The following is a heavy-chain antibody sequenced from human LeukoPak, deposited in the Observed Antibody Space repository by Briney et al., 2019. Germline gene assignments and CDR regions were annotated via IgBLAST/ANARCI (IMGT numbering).Heavy chain of an antibody. CDR3: AKDYRAHPLRPNWLDP. Sequence: GGSLRLSCAASGFTVHSNYMSWVRQAPRKGLEWVSVIDRSGVTHYADSVKGRFTISRDNSKNTLYLQMNSLRAEDTGVYYCAKDYRAHPLRPNWLDPWGQGTLVTVSS. CDR1: GFTVHSNY. D-gene: IGHD1-26*01. J-gene: IGHJ5*02. V-gene: IGHV3-53*01. CDR2: IDRSGVT.